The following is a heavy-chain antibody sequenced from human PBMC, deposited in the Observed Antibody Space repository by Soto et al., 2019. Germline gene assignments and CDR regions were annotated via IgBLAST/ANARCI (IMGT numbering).Heavy chain of an antibody. Sequence: SETLSLTCAVSGGSIGSSNWWSWVRQPPGKGLEWIGEIYHSGSTNYNPSLKSRVTISVDKSKNQFSLKLSSVTAADTAVYYCERWSQIGLDYYGMDVWGQGTTVTVYS. CDR1: GGSIGSSNW. CDR2: IYHSGST. V-gene: IGHV4-4*02. J-gene: IGHJ6*02. CDR3: ERWSQIGLDYYGMDV.